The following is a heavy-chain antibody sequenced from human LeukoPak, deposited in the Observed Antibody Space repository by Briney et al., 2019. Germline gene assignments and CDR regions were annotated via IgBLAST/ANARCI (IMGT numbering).Heavy chain of an antibody. J-gene: IGHJ5*02. CDR2: IYHSGST. Sequence: SETLSLTCNVSGYSISSGYYWGWIRQPPGKGLQWIGTIYHSGSTYYNPSLKSRVTISVDTSKNQFSLELSSVTAADTAVYYCARGAVTMVRGVIHNWFDPWGQGTLVTVSS. CDR1: GYSISSGYY. D-gene: IGHD3-10*01. V-gene: IGHV4-38-2*02. CDR3: ARGAVTMVRGVIHNWFDP.